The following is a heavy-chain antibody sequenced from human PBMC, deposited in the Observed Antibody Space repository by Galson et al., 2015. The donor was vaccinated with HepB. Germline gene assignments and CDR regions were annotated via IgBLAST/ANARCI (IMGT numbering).Heavy chain of an antibody. J-gene: IGHJ6*02. D-gene: IGHD3-16*01. CDR3: ARGVTSHGVVYGMDV. V-gene: IGHV1-69*13. CDR2: IIPIFGTA. CDR1: GGTFSSYA. Sequence: SVKVSCKASGGTFSSYAISWVRQAPGQGLEWMGGIIPIFGTANYAQKFQGRVTITADGSTSTAYMELSSLRSEDTAVYYCARGVTSHGVVYGMDVWGQGTTVTVSS.